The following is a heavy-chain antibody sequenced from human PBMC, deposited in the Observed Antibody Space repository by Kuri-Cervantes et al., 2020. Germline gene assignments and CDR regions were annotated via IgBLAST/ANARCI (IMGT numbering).Heavy chain of an antibody. Sequence: GSLRLSCTVSGYSISSGFYWGWIRQPPGKGLEWIGSIYRSGSPSYNPSLKSRVTISVDTSKNEFSLKLSSVTAADTAVYYCARALGGNLGYCSSTSCQQYYFDYWGQGTLVTVSS. D-gene: IGHD2-2*01. V-gene: IGHV4-38-2*02. CDR3: ARALGGNLGYCSSTSCQQYYFDY. J-gene: IGHJ4*02. CDR2: IYRSGSP. CDR1: GYSISSGFY.